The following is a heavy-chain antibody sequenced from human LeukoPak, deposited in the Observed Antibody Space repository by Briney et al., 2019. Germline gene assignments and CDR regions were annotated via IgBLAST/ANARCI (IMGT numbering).Heavy chain of an antibody. CDR1: GYTFTSYD. J-gene: IGHJ4*02. Sequence: ASVKVSCKASGYTFTSYDINWVRQATGQGLEWMGWMNPNSGNTGYAQKFRGRVTITRNTSISTAYMELSSLRSEDTAVYYCARRRDYYDSSGYSGDFDYWGQGSPVTVSS. D-gene: IGHD3-22*01. CDR3: ARRRDYYDSSGYSGDFDY. CDR2: MNPNSGNT. V-gene: IGHV1-8*03.